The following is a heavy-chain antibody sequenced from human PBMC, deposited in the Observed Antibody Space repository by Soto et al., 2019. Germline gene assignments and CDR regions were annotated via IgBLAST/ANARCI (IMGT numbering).Heavy chain of an antibody. CDR3: AREWYRRSSGPYYYYGMDV. V-gene: IGHV1-2*02. D-gene: IGHD6-6*01. CDR2: INPNSGGT. CDR1: GYTFTGYY. Sequence: ASVKVSCKASGYTFTGYYMHWVRQAPGQGLEWMGWINPNSGGTNYAQKFQGRVTMTRDTSISTAYMELSRLRSDDTAVYYCAREWYRRSSGPYYYYGMDVWGQGTTVTVSS. J-gene: IGHJ6*02.